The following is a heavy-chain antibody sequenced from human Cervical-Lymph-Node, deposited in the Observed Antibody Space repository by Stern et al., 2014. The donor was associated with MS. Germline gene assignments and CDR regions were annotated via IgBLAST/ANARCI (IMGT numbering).Heavy chain of an antibody. CDR3: VRSDGSGWYGDY. CDR2: ISFRSTNI. Sequence: EVQLVQSGGGLVQPGGSLRLSCAASGFTFSTSSMNWVRQAPGKGLEWVSYISFRSTNIRYADSVKGRFTISRDNAKNSLYLQMNSLRDEDTAVYYCVRSDGSGWYGDYWGQGTLVTVSS. V-gene: IGHV3-48*02. CDR1: GFTFSTSS. D-gene: IGHD6-19*01. J-gene: IGHJ4*02.